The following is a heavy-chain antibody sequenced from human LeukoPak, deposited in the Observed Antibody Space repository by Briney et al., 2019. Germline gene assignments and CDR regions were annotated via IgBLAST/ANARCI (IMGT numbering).Heavy chain of an antibody. J-gene: IGHJ4*02. Sequence: GASVKVSCKASGYTFTSYGISWVRQAPGQGLEWMGWISAYNGNTNYAQKPQGRVTMTTDTSTSTAYMELRSLRSDDTAVYYCARGSPIVVVPAAADYWGQGTLVTVSS. CDR3: ARGSPIVVVPAAADY. CDR1: GYTFTSYG. D-gene: IGHD2-2*01. V-gene: IGHV1-18*01. CDR2: ISAYNGNT.